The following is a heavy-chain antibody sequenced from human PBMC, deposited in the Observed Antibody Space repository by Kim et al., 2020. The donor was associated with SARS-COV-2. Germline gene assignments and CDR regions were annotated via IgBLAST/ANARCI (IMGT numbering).Heavy chain of an antibody. J-gene: IGHJ4*02. CDR2: INPSGGST. Sequence: ASVKVSCKASGYTFTSYYMHWVRQAPGQGLEWMGIINPSGGSTSYAQKFQGRVTMTRDTSTSTVYMELSSLRSEDTAVYYCARGSTPITGGTAMGTVVVDYWGQGTLVTVSS. CDR1: GYTFTSYY. V-gene: IGHV1-46*01. D-gene: IGHD5-18*01. CDR3: ARGSTPITGGTAMGTVVVDY.